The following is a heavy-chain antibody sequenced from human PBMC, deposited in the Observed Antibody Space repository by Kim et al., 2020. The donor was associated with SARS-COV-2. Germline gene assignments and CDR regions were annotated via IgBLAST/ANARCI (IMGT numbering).Heavy chain of an antibody. CDR1: GFTFSRYW. J-gene: IGHJ4*02. CDR3: ARGGSGSLDY. D-gene: IGHD3-16*01. CDR2: INGDGRST. Sequence: LSLTCAASGFTFSRYWMHWVRQAPGKGLVWVSHINGDGRSTSYADSVKGRVTISRDNAKNTLYLQMNSLRAEDTAVYYCARGGSGSLDYWGQGTLVT. V-gene: IGHV3-74*01.